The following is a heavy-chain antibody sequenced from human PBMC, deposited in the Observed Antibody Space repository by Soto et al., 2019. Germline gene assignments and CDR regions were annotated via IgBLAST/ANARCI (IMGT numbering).Heavy chain of an antibody. D-gene: IGHD3-3*01. Sequence: PSETLSLTCTVSGGSVSSGSYYWSWNRQHPGKGLEWIGYIYYSGSTNYNPSLKSRVTMSVDTSKQEFSLKLSSVTAADTALYYCARGGQDFWSGPFDYWGRGALVTVSS. CDR2: IYYSGST. V-gene: IGHV4-61*01. CDR3: ARGGQDFWSGPFDY. CDR1: GGSVSSGSYY. J-gene: IGHJ4*02.